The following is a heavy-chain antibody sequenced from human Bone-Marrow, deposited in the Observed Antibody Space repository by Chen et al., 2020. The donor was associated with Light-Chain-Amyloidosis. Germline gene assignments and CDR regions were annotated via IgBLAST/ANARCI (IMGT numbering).Heavy chain of an antibody. V-gene: IGHV3-21*02. CDR1: GFTFSSHA. CDR3: ARPTSVWLQLTTGGDF. CDR2: ISSNSYK. Sequence: EVQLVESGGGLVKPGGSLRLSCAASGFTFSSHAMTWVRQAPGKGLEWLSSISSNSYKYYADSVKGRFTISRDNAMNSVYLQMNSLRAEDTAIYYGARPTSVWLQLTTGGDFWGQGTLVTVSS. D-gene: IGHD6-19*01. J-gene: IGHJ4*02.